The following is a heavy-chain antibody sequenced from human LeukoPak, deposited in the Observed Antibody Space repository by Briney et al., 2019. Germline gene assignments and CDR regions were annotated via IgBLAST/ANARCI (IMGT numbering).Heavy chain of an antibody. J-gene: IGHJ4*02. CDR2: INHSGST. D-gene: IGHD2-2*01. CDR3: ARGLIDDIVVVPAAIHRYYFDY. Sequence: SETLSLTCAVYGGSFSGYYWSWIRQPPGKGLEWIGEINHSGSTNYNPSLKSRVTISVDTSKNQFALKLSSVTAADTAVYYCARGLIDDIVVVPAAIHRYYFDYWGQGTLVTVSS. V-gene: IGHV4-34*01. CDR1: GGSFSGYY.